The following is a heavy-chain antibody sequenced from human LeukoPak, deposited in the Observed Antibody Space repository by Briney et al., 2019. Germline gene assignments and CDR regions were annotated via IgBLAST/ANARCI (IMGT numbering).Heavy chain of an antibody. J-gene: IGHJ4*02. Sequence: GGSLRLSCAASGFTFSSYAMHWVRQAPGKGLEWVAVISYDGSNKYYADSVKGRFTISRDNSKNTLYLQMNSLRAEGTAVYYCARDGSEVLMVYVFDYWGQGTLVTVSS. CDR1: GFTFSSYA. CDR3: ARDGSEVLMVYVFDY. D-gene: IGHD2-8*01. CDR2: ISYDGSNK. V-gene: IGHV3-30-3*01.